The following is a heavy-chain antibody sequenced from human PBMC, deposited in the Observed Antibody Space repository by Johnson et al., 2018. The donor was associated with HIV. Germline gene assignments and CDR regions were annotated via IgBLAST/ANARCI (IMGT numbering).Heavy chain of an antibody. J-gene: IGHJ3*02. CDR2: IKQDGSEK. V-gene: IGHV3-7*01. CDR3: ARDQWMAGDAFDI. D-gene: IGHD5-24*01. Sequence: VQLVESGGGLVQPGGSLRLSCAASGFTFSSYWMSWVRPAPGKGLEWVANIKQDGSEKYYVDSVKGQITISSDNAKNSLHLQMNSLRAEDTAVYYCARDQWMAGDAFDIWGQGTVVTVSS. CDR1: GFTFSSYW.